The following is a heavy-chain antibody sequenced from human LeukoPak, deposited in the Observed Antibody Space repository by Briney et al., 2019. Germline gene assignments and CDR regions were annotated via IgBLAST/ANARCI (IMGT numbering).Heavy chain of an antibody. CDR1: GGSISSGSYY. CDR2: IYYSGST. D-gene: IGHD2-2*02. Sequence: KPSETLSLTCTVSGGSISSGSYYWGWIRQPPGKGLEWIGSIYYSGSTYYNPSLKSRVTISVDTSKNQFSLKLSSVTAADTAVYYCASYCSSTSCYKEYFQHWGQGTLVTVSS. V-gene: IGHV4-39*07. J-gene: IGHJ1*01. CDR3: ASYCSSTSCYKEYFQH.